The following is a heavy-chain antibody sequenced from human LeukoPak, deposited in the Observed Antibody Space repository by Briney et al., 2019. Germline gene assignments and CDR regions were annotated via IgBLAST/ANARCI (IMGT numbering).Heavy chain of an antibody. Sequence: GESLRLSCAASGFTFSSYSMHWVRQAPGKGLEYVSAISSNGGSTYYATSVKGRFAISRDNSKNTLYLQMNSLRAEDTAVYYCAKEDYGDYGVPNFDYWGQGTLVTVSS. J-gene: IGHJ4*02. CDR1: GFTFSSYS. CDR2: ISSNGGST. V-gene: IGHV3-64*01. D-gene: IGHD4-17*01. CDR3: AKEDYGDYGVPNFDY.